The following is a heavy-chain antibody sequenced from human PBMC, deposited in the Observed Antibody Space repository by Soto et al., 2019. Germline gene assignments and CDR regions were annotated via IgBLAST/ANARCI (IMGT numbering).Heavy chain of an antibody. CDR3: ASQGGSSDY. D-gene: IGHD2-15*01. V-gene: IGHV1-69*06. J-gene: IGHJ4*02. CDR1: GGTFNSYT. Sequence: ASVKVSCKASGGTFNSYTLYWVRQAPGQGLEWMGGITPLFGSANYAQNFQGRVTITADKSTRTAYMELSSLRSEDTAVYYCASQGGSSDYRGQGTLVTVSS. CDR2: ITPLFGSA.